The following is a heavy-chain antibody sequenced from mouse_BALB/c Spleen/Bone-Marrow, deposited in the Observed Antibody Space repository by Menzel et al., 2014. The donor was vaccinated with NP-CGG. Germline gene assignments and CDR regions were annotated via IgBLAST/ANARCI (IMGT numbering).Heavy chain of an antibody. CDR1: GYTFTSYY. V-gene: IGHV1S56*01. J-gene: IGHJ4*01. Sequence: LVEPGPELVKPGASVRISCKASGYTFTSYYIHWVKLRPGQGLERIGWIYPGNVNTKYSEKFKGKATLTADKSSSTAYMQLSSLTSEDSAVYFCTRDAMDYWGQGTSVTVSS. CDR3: TRDAMDY. CDR2: IYPGNVNT.